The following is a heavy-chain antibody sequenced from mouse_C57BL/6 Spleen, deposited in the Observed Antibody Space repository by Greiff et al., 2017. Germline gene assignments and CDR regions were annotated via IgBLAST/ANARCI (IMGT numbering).Heavy chain of an antibody. CDR2: IDPSDSET. J-gene: IGHJ2*01. CDR1: GYTFTSYW. Sequence: QVQLQQPGAELVRPGSSVKLSCKASGYTFTSYWMHWVKQRPIQGLEWIGNIDPSDSETHYNQKFKDKATLTVDKSSSTAYMQLSSLTSEDSAVYYWARTDGYWNFDYWGQGTTLPVSS. V-gene: IGHV1-52*01. D-gene: IGHD2-3*01. CDR3: ARTDGYWNFDY.